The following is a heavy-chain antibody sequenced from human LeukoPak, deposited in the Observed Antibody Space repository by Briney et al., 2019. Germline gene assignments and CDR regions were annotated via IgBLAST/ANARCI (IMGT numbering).Heavy chain of an antibody. V-gene: IGHV4-34*01. D-gene: IGHD2/OR15-2a*01. Sequence: PSETLSLTCAVYGGXFSGYYCSWIRHPPGKGLEWIGEINHSGSTNYNPSLKSRVTISVDTSKNQFSLKLSSVTAADTAVYYCARGILPDVWGQGTTVTVSS. CDR2: INHSGST. J-gene: IGHJ6*02. CDR3: ARGILPDV. CDR1: GGXFSGYY.